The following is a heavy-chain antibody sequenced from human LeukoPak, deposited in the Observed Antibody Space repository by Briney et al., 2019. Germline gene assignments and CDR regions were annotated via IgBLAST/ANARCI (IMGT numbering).Heavy chain of an antibody. D-gene: IGHD3-16*01. J-gene: IGHJ4*02. CDR3: ARHSRGWGIDY. CDR2: ISYNGNT. Sequence: PSETLSLTCTVSGGSITGYHWSWIRQPPGKGLEWIGYISYNGNTNYNPSLRSRVTISLDRSKNQLSQRRTSVTAADTAVYYCARHSRGWGIDYWGQGTLVTVSS. CDR1: GGSITGYH. V-gene: IGHV4-59*08.